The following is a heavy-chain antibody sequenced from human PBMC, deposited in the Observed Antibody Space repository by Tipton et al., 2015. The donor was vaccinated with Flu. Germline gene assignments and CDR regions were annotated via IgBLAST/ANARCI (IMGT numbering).Heavy chain of an antibody. Sequence: LRLSCTVSGGSLSSFYWSWIRQPAGKGLEYIGRIYSSGSTNYNPSFKSRVSMSLDASKTQFSLNLNSVTAADTAVYYCATEYRGGGNRYYFDYWGQGTLVTVSS. CDR1: GGSLSSFY. D-gene: IGHD4-23*01. CDR2: IYSSGST. J-gene: IGHJ4*02. CDR3: ATEYRGGGNRYYFDY. V-gene: IGHV4-4*07.